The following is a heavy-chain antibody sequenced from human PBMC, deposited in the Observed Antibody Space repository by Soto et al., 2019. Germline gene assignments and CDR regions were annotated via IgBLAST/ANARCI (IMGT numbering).Heavy chain of an antibody. CDR2: MNPNSGNT. J-gene: IGHJ4*02. CDR1: GYTFTSYD. D-gene: IGHD5-18*01. CDR3: ARGGYSYDGRDY. V-gene: IGHV1-8*01. Sequence: ASVKVSGKASGYTFTSYDINWVRQATGQGLEWMGWMNPNSGNTGYAQKFQGRVTMTRNTSISTAYMELSSLRSEDTAVYYCARGGYSYDGRDYWGQGTLVTVSS.